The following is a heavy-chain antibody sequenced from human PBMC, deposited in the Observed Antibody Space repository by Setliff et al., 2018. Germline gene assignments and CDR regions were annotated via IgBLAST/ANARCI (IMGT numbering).Heavy chain of an antibody. V-gene: IGHV3-7*01. CDR2: IKQDGSES. Sequence: GGSLRLSCAASGFTFGSLWMAWVRQTPGKGLEWVANIKQDGSESYYVDSVKGRFTISRDNAKNSLSLQMNSLRTEDTAVYYCFGAGTCSYWGQGTQVTVSS. CDR3: FGAGTCSY. CDR1: GFTFGSLW. J-gene: IGHJ4*02. D-gene: IGHD3-10*01.